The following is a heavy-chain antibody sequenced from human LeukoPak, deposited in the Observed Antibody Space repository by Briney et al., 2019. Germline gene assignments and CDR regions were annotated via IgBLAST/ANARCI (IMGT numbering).Heavy chain of an antibody. J-gene: IGHJ4*02. CDR3: ATSRTFDY. V-gene: IGHV3-74*01. CDR1: GFTLSSYW. CDR2: INIDGSNT. Sequence: GGPLRLSCAASGFTLSSYWMHWVRQAPGKGLVWVSHINIDGSNTRYAGSVKGRFTISRDNAENTLYLQMNSLRVDDTAVYYCATSRTFDYWGQGTLVTVSS.